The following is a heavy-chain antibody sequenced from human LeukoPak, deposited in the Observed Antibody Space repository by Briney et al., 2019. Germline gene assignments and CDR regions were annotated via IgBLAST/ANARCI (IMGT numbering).Heavy chain of an antibody. D-gene: IGHD6-13*01. CDR2: IRFSGST. Sequence: SETLSLTCTVSGGSISDDYWSWLRQPPGEGLEWIAYIRFSGSTNYNPSLKSRVTISVDTSKNQFSLKLSSVTAADTAVYYCARLVTAARTLDYWGQGTLVTVSS. CDR1: GGSISDDY. J-gene: IGHJ4*02. V-gene: IGHV4-59*08. CDR3: ARLVTAARTLDY.